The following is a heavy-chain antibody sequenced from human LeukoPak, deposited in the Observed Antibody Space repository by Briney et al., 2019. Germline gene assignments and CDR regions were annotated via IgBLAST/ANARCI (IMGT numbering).Heavy chain of an antibody. CDR1: GGSISTNYW. CDR2: IHHSGST. J-gene: IGHJ4*02. V-gene: IGHV4-4*02. CDR3: ARGLGI. Sequence: SGTLSLTCDVFGGSISTNYWWNWVRQPPGKGLEWLGEIHHSGSTNYNPSLQSRESISLDKSKNQFSLKMRFVTAADTAVYYCARGLGIWGQGTLLTVSS. D-gene: IGHD6-19*01.